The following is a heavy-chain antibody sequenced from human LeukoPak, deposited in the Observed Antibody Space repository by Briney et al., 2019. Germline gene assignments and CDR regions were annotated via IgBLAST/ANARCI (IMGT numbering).Heavy chain of an antibody. V-gene: IGHV1-69*13. D-gene: IGHD5-12*01. Sequence: ASVKVSCKASGGTFSSYAISWVRQAPGQGLEWMGGIIPIFGTANYAQKFQGRATITADESTSTAYMELSSLRSEDTAVYYCARDDSGYDDPYYGMDVWGQGTTVTVSS. CDR2: IIPIFGTA. J-gene: IGHJ6*02. CDR1: GGTFSSYA. CDR3: ARDDSGYDDPYYGMDV.